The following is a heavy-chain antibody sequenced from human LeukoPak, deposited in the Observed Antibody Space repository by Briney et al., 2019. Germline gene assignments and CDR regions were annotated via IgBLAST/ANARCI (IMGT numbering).Heavy chain of an antibody. CDR2: ILYSGTTT. D-gene: IGHD1-1*01. CDR1: GGSISPYY. J-gene: IGHJ4*02. Sequence: SETLSLTCTVSGGSISPYYWSWIRQTPGKGLEWIGYILYSGTTTNYNPPLKSRVTISVDTSKNQFSLKLSSVTAADTAVYYCARVGDWNDLVYWGQGTLVTVSS. V-gene: IGHV4-59*01. CDR3: ARVGDWNDLVY.